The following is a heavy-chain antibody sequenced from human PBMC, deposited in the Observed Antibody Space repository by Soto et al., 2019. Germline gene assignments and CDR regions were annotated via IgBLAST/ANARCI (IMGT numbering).Heavy chain of an antibody. V-gene: IGHV3-23*01. CDR2: ISDSGST. D-gene: IGHD2-2*01. J-gene: IGHJ4*02. Sequence: PGGSLRLSCAASGFSFNNYAMNWVRQAPGQGLEWVSTISDSGSTYYADSVKGRFTISRDNSKNPLYLQMKSLRAEDTAVYFCAKDVGGHYCTPTSCLYFFHSWGRGTLVTVSS. CDR1: GFSFNNYA. CDR3: AKDVGGHYCTPTSCLYFFHS.